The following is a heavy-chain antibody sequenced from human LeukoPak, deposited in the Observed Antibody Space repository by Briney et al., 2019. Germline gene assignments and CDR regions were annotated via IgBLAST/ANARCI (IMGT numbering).Heavy chain of an antibody. Sequence: GGSLRLSCATSGFTVSNYNMNWVRQAPGKGLEWVSSISSSSSYIYYADSVKGRFTISRDNAKNSLYLQMNSLRAEDTAVYYCARLITMVRGVIITSWFDTWGQGTLVTVSS. CDR1: GFTVSNYN. V-gene: IGHV3-21*01. J-gene: IGHJ5*02. CDR2: ISSSSSYI. D-gene: IGHD3-10*01. CDR3: ARLITMVRGVIITSWFDT.